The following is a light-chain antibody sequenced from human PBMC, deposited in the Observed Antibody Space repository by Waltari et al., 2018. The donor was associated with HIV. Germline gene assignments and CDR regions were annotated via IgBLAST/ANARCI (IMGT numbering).Light chain of an antibody. CDR2: AAS. Sequence: DIQLTQSPSSLSASVGDRITITCRVSQDIRNDLGWYQHTAGKPPKRLIYAASTLQPGVPSRFSARGFGTEFTLTISGLQPGDVATYYCLQHNSYPRTFGRGTKVEI. V-gene: IGKV1-17*01. J-gene: IGKJ1*01. CDR3: LQHNSYPRT. CDR1: QDIRND.